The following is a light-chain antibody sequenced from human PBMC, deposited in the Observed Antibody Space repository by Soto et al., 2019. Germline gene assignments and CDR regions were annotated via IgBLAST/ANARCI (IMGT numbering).Light chain of an antibody. CDR3: QQYFSTPPT. CDR1: QSLLNIPNIKNY. V-gene: IGKV4-1*01. J-gene: IGKJ1*01. CDR2: WAS. Sequence: DIVMTQSPDSLAVSLGERATINCESSQSLLNIPNIKNYLAWYQQKPGQPPKLLIYWASTRESGVPDRFSGSGSGTDFTLTISSLQAEDVAVYHCQQYFSTPPTFGQGTKVEIK.